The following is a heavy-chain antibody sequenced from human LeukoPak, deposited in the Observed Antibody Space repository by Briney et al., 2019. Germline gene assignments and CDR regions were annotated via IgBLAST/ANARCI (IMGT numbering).Heavy chain of an antibody. J-gene: IGHJ4*01. CDR2: INQDGSAK. Sequence: PGGSLRLYCAASGFTLSSHWMTWVRQAPGKGLEWVANINQDGSAKYYVDSVKGRFTISRDNAKNSMYLQMNSLRAEDTAVYYCARWEIRGTAHQLDYWGHGTLVTVSS. V-gene: IGHV3-7*01. CDR1: GFTLSSHW. CDR3: ARWEIRGTAHQLDY. D-gene: IGHD1-7*01.